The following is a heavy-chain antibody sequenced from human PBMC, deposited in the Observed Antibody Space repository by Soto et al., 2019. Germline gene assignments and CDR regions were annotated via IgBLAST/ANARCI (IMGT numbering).Heavy chain of an antibody. Sequence: AGGSLRLSCVASGFTFNIFGMHWVRQAPGKGLEWVAMIWYDGSRTNYADSVKGRFTISRDNSKNTLYLQMNSLRVDDTAVYYCAGDSSSRRGNWLDPWGQGSLVTVSS. V-gene: IGHV3-33*01. CDR2: IWYDGSRT. CDR3: AGDSSSRRGNWLDP. D-gene: IGHD2-2*01. CDR1: GFTFNIFG. J-gene: IGHJ5*02.